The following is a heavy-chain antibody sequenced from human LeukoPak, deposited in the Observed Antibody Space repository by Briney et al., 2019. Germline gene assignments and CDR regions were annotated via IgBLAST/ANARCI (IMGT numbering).Heavy chain of an antibody. CDR2: ISWNSGSI. CDR3: AKDRLSSGWYDPYFDY. J-gene: IGHJ4*02. D-gene: IGHD6-19*01. CDR1: GFTFDDYA. V-gene: IGHV3-9*01. Sequence: GRSLRLSCAASGFTFDDYAMHWVRHAPGKGLEWVSGISWNSGSIGYADSVKGRFTISRDNAKNSLYLQMNSLRAEDTALYYCAKDRLSSGWYDPYFDYWGQGTLVTVSS.